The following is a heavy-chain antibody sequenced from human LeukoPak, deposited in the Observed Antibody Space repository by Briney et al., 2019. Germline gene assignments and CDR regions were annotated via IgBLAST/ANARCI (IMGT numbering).Heavy chain of an antibody. D-gene: IGHD6-19*01. CDR2: ISGSGGST. Sequence: PGGSLRLSCAASGFTFSSYAMSWVSQAPGKGLEWVSAISGSGGSTYYADSVKGRFTISRDNSKNTLYLQMNSLRAEDTAVYYCAKDNSGNDAFDTWGQGTMVTVSS. CDR1: GFTFSSYA. CDR3: AKDNSGNDAFDT. V-gene: IGHV3-23*01. J-gene: IGHJ3*02.